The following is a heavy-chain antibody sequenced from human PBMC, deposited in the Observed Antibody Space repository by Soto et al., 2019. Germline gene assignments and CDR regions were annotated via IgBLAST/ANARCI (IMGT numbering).Heavy chain of an antibody. CDR3: AREYIVVVPAAIRRGAFDI. CDR1: GFTVSSNY. J-gene: IGHJ3*02. Sequence: GSLRLSCAASGFTVSSNYMSWVRQAPGKGLEWVSVIYSGGSTYYADSVKGRFTISRDNSKNTLYLQMNSLRAEDTAVYYCAREYIVVVPAAIRRGAFDIWGQGTMVTVSS. V-gene: IGHV3-53*01. CDR2: IYSGGST. D-gene: IGHD2-2*02.